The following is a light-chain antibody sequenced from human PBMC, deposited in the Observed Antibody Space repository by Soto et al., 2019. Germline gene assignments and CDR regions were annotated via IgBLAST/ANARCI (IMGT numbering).Light chain of an antibody. CDR1: QSIGKH. Sequence: DXQXTQSPSFLSASVGDRVTITCRASQSIGKHLNWYQQKPGKAPKFLIYGASTLQSGVPSRFTGSGSGTDFTLTVNSLQAEDFAIYYCQQSYSSPTTFGQGTRLEIK. V-gene: IGKV1-39*01. J-gene: IGKJ5*01. CDR2: GAS. CDR3: QQSYSSPTT.